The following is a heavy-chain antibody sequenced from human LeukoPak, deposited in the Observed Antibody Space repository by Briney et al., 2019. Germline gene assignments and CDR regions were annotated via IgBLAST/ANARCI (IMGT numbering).Heavy chain of an antibody. J-gene: IGHJ4*02. V-gene: IGHV1-8*02. Sequence: ASVKVSCKASGYTFTSYGISWVRQAPGQGLEWMGWMNPNSGNTGYAQKFQGRVTMTRNTSISTAYMELSSLRSEDTAVYYCARGSLTYYYDSSGRAGDFDYWGQGTLVTVSS. CDR2: MNPNSGNT. CDR3: ARGSLTYYYDSSGRAGDFDY. D-gene: IGHD3-22*01. CDR1: GYTFTSYG.